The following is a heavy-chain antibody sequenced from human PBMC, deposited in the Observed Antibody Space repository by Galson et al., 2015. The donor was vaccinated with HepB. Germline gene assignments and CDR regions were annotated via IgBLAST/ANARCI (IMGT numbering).Heavy chain of an antibody. CDR1: GFTSSSYA. Sequence: SLRLSCAASGFTSSSYAMHWVRQAPGKGLEWVAVISYDGSNKYYADSVKGRFTISRDNSKNTLYLQMNSLRAEDTAVYYCARESAYYDFWSGYYSREYNWFDPWGQGTLVTVSS. CDR3: ARESAYYDFWSGYYSREYNWFDP. D-gene: IGHD3-3*01. V-gene: IGHV3-30-3*01. CDR2: ISYDGSNK. J-gene: IGHJ5*02.